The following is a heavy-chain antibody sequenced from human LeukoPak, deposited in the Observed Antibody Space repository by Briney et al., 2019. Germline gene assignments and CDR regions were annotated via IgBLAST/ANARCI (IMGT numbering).Heavy chain of an antibody. D-gene: IGHD5-18*01. J-gene: IGHJ4*02. Sequence: ASVKVSCKVSGYTLTELSMHWVRQAPGKGLEWMGGFDPEDGETIYAQKLQGRVTMTTDTSTSTAYMELRSLRSDDTAVYYCARSDVDTAMGPFDYWGQGTLVTVSS. V-gene: IGHV1-24*01. CDR1: GYTLTELS. CDR3: ARSDVDTAMGPFDY. CDR2: FDPEDGET.